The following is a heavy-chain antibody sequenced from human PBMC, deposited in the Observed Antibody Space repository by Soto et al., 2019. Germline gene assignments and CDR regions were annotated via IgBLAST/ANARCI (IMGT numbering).Heavy chain of an antibody. Sequence: QVHLVQSGAEVKKPGASVKVSCKVSGYAFTTYGITWVRQAPGQGLEWMGWISAHNGNTNYAQKRKGRVTVTRDTSTSPAYMELKSLRSDDTAVYYCERGRYGDYWGQGALVTVSS. CDR2: ISAHNGNT. V-gene: IGHV1-18*01. CDR3: ERGRYGDY. J-gene: IGHJ4*02. CDR1: GYAFTTYG. D-gene: IGHD1-1*01.